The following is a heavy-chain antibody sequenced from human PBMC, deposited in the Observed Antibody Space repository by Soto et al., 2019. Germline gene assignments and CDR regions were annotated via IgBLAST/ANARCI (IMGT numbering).Heavy chain of an antibody. CDR2: ISAHNGNK. D-gene: IGHD1-26*01. CDR3: ARGLLAYFGMDV. V-gene: IGHV1-18*01. J-gene: IGHJ6*02. Sequence: QLVQSGAEVKKPGASVKVSCKASGYSFTNYDISWVRQAPGQGFEWRAWISAHNGNKHYAEKFQGRVSTTTDTSTSTAYMEVRTLKTDDTAVYYCARGLLAYFGMDVWGQGTTVTVS. CDR1: GYSFTNYD.